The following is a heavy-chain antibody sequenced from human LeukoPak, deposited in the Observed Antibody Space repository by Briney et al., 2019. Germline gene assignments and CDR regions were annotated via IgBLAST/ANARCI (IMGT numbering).Heavy chain of an antibody. J-gene: IGHJ4*02. CDR1: GFTFNKYA. CDR3: GRDWKLDY. V-gene: IGHV3-23*01. CDR2: ISDNGGDR. Sequence: GGSLRLSCAASGFTFNKYAMSWVRQAPGRGLEWVSAISDNGGDRKYADSVKGRFTISRDNSKNTLYLQMNSLRAEDTAIYYCGRDWKLDYWGQGTLVTVSS. D-gene: IGHD1-1*01.